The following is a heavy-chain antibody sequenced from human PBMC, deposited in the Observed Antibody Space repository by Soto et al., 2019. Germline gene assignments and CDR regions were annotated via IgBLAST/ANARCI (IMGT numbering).Heavy chain of an antibody. D-gene: IGHD6-6*01. CDR1: EFTFSSYA. J-gene: IGHJ4*02. CDR3: ARAREYSSSSSSFDY. V-gene: IGHV3-23*01. Sequence: EVQLLESGGGLVQPGGSLRLSCAASEFTFSSYAMSWVRQAPGKGLEWVSAISGSGGSTYYADSVKGRFTIARDNPKNTLYLLMNSLRAEDTAVYYCARAREYSSSSSSFDYCGQGTLVAVSS. CDR2: ISGSGGST.